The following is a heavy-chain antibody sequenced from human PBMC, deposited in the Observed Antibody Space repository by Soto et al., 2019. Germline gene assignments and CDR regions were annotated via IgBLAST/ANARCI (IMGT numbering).Heavy chain of an antibody. D-gene: IGHD2-8*01. CDR1: GFTFGDYY. V-gene: IGHV3-11*05. J-gene: IGHJ4*02. CDR3: ARGVWRFSGEY. Sequence: QVQLVESGGALVKPGGSLRLSCAASGFTFGDYYMNWIRQATGKGLEWRSYISGSSSDTKYADSVKGRITISRDNAKNLLYLQMNSLRAEDTAVYYCARGVWRFSGEYWGQGTLVTVSS. CDR2: ISGSSSDT.